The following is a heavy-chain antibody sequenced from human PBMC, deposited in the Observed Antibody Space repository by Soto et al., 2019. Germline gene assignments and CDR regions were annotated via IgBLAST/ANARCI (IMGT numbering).Heavy chain of an antibody. Sequence: GGSLRLSCAASGFIFSSYAMSWVRQAPGKGLEWVSAISGSGTTAYYADSVKGRFTFSRDNSKKTMYLQMNSLRAEDTAVYYCAKTADGWFSAFEIWGQGTMVTVSS. CDR3: AKTADGWFSAFEI. J-gene: IGHJ3*02. CDR2: ISGSGTTA. D-gene: IGHD6-19*01. V-gene: IGHV3-23*01. CDR1: GFIFSSYA.